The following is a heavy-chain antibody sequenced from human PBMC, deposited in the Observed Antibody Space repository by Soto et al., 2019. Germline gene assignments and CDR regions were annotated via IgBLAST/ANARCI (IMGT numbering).Heavy chain of an antibody. V-gene: IGHV1-24*01. Sequence: GTSVKLSCEVCGDSLTELSMHWVRQAPGKGLEWMGGFDPEDGETIYTQKFQGRVTMTEDTSTDTAYMELSSLRSEDTAVYYCATYLGTRIAAPDYWGQGTLVTVSS. CDR1: GDSLTELS. J-gene: IGHJ4*02. CDR3: ATYLGTRIAAPDY. CDR2: FDPEDGET. D-gene: IGHD6-6*01.